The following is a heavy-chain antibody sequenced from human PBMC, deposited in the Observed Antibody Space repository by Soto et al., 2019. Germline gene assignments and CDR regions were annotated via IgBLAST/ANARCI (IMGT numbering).Heavy chain of an antibody. CDR1: GGSISSGGYS. D-gene: IGHD6-6*01. Sequence: SETLSLTCAVSGGSISSGGYSWSWIRHPPGKGLEWIGYIYHSGSTYYNPSLKSRVTISVDRSKNQFSLKLSSVTAADTAVYYCARGRGGSSGLHFDYWGQGTLVTVSS. CDR2: IYHSGST. V-gene: IGHV4-30-2*01. J-gene: IGHJ4*02. CDR3: ARGRGGSSGLHFDY.